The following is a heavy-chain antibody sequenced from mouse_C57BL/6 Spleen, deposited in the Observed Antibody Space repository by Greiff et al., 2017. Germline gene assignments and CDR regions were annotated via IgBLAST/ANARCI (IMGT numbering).Heavy chain of an antibody. CDR1: GYTFTSYW. D-gene: IGHD4-1*01. CDR3: AREANWVYAMDY. Sequence: QVQLKQPGAELVMPGASVKLSCKASGYTFTSYWMHWVKQRPGQGLEWIGEIDPSDSYTNYNQKFKGKSTLTVDKSSSTAYMQLSSLTSEDSAVYYCAREANWVYAMDYWGQGTSVTVSS. J-gene: IGHJ4*01. CDR2: IDPSDSYT. V-gene: IGHV1-69*01.